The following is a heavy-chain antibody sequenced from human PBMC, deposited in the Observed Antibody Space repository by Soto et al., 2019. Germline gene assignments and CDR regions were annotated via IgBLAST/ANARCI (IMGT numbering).Heavy chain of an antibody. CDR1: GYTFTSYG. V-gene: IGHV1-18*01. Sequence: ASVKVSCKASGYTFTSYGISWVRQAPGQGLEWMGWISAYNGNTNYAQKLQGRVTMTTDTSTSTAYMELRSLRSDDTAAYYCARTYYDILTGYSPFDYWGQGTLVTVSS. CDR3: ARTYYDILTGYSPFDY. J-gene: IGHJ4*02. D-gene: IGHD3-9*01. CDR2: ISAYNGNT.